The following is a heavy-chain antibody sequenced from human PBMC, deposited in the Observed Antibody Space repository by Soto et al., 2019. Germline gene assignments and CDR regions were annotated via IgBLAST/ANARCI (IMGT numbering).Heavy chain of an antibody. D-gene: IGHD3-22*01. CDR1: GGSISSGDYY. Sequence: SETLSLTCTVSGGSISSGDYYWSWIRQPPGKGLEWIGYIYYSGSTYYNPSLKSRVTISVDTSKNQFSLKLSSVTAADTAVYYCARDWYYDSSGYYPWGQGTLVTVSS. V-gene: IGHV4-30-4*01. CDR3: ARDWYYDSSGYYP. CDR2: IYYSGST. J-gene: IGHJ5*02.